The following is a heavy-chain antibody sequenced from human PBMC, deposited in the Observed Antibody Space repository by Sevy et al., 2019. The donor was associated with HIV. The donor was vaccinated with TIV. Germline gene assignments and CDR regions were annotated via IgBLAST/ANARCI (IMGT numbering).Heavy chain of an antibody. CDR2: FDPEHGET. CDR3: ATTKDYYESSGSPFDH. D-gene: IGHD3-22*01. J-gene: IGHJ4*02. V-gene: IGHV1-24*01. CDR1: GYTLTKLS. Sequence: ASVKVSCKVSGYTLTKLSMHWVRQAPGKGLEWMGGFDPEHGETFYAQKFQGRITMTEDTSTDKAYMELSSLRSEDTAVYYCATTKDYYESSGSPFDHWGQGTLVTVSS.